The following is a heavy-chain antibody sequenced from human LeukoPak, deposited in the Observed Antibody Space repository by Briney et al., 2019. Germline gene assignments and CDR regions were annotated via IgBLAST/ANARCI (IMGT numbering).Heavy chain of an antibody. CDR2: INGRGDRT. CDR1: GFTFSSYA. D-gene: IGHD3-9*01. CDR3: ANRPGNHDILTQYYFDF. V-gene: IGHV3-23*01. Sequence: PGGSLRLSCAASGFTFSSYAMTWVRQAPGKGLEWVSVINGRGDRTYYADSVKGRFTISRDNSKNTLYLQMNSLRAEDTAVYYCANRPGNHDILTQYYFDFWGQGTLVTVSS. J-gene: IGHJ4*02.